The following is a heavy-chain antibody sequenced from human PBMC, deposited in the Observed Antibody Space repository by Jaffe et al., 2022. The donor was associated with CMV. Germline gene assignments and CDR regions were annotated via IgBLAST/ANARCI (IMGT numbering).Heavy chain of an antibody. CDR2: IKQDGSER. J-gene: IGHJ4*02. Sequence: EVHLVESGGSLVQPGGSLRLSCAASGFTFSRYWMSWVRQAPGKGLQWVANIKQDGSERYYVDSVKGRFTVSRDNTQNSLYLQMNSLRAEDTAVYYCARIEEGSGYYRDFWGQGTLVTVSS. CDR1: GFTFSRYW. V-gene: IGHV3-7*03. D-gene: IGHD3-22*01. CDR3: ARIEEGSGYYRDF.